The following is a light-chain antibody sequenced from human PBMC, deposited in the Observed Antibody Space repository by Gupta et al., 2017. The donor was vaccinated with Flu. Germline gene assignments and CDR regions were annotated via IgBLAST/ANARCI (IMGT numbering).Light chain of an antibody. CDR2: ECG. J-gene: IGLJ2*01. Sequence: KYGLYECGKRPAGVASRFCGSKSGNTASLTIAGLQVEDEADYYCCSDATGNAYVFGGGTKVTVL. CDR3: CSDATGNAYV. V-gene: IGLV2-23*01.